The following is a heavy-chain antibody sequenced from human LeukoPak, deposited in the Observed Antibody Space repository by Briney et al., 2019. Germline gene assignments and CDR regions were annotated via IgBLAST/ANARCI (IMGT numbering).Heavy chain of an antibody. CDR1: GYSFTSYG. J-gene: IGHJ4*02. Sequence: GESLKISCRGSGYSFTSYGISWVRQAPGQGLEWVGWISAYNGNTNYAQKLQGRVTMTTDTSTSTAYMELRSLRSDDTAVYYCARDHLEDGYKFLDYWGQGTLVTVSS. D-gene: IGHD5-24*01. CDR2: ISAYNGNT. V-gene: IGHV1-18*01. CDR3: ARDHLEDGYKFLDY.